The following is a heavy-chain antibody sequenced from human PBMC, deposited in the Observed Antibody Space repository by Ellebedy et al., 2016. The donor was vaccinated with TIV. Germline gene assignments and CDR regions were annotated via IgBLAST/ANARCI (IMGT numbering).Heavy chain of an antibody. D-gene: IGHD6-13*01. V-gene: IGHV3-7*03. J-gene: IGHJ4*02. Sequence: GGSLRLXXAASGFTFSSYWMSWVRQAPGKGLEWVANIKQDGSEKYYVDSVKGRFTISRDNAKNSLYLQMNSLRAEDTALYYCAKDIRSAAGAFDYWGQGTLVTVSS. CDR2: IKQDGSEK. CDR1: GFTFSSYW. CDR3: AKDIRSAAGAFDY.